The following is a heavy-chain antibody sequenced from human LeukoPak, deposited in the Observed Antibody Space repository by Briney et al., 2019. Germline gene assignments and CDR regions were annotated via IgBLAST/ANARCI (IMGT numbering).Heavy chain of an antibody. CDR3: ARGRAASSPFFYYMDV. CDR2: IYYTGNT. D-gene: IGHD2/OR15-2a*01. V-gene: IGHV4-59*02. J-gene: IGHJ6*03. CDR1: GDSVSIYY. Sequence: SETLSLTCTVSGDSVSIYYWSWVRQPPGKGLEWIGYIYYTGNTNYSPSLRSRVTMSADTSKKQFSLKLSSVTAADTAVYYCARGRAASSPFFYYMDVWGKGTTVTVSS.